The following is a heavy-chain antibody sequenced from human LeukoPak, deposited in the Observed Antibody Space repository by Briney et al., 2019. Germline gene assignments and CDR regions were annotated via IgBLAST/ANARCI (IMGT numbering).Heavy chain of an antibody. CDR3: ARAYASGSYLFDY. CDR1: GYSFTSYW. J-gene: IGHJ4*02. D-gene: IGHD3-10*01. V-gene: IGHV5-51*01. CDR2: IYPGDSDT. Sequence: GESLRISCKGSGYSFTSYWIGWVRQMPGKGLEWMGIIYPGDSDTRYSPSFQGQVTISADKSISTAYLQWNSLKASDTAMYYCARAYASGSYLFDYWGQGTLVTVSS.